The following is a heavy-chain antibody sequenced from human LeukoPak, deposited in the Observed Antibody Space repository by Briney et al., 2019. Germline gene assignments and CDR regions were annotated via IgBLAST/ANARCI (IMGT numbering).Heavy chain of an antibody. V-gene: IGHV1-69*05. CDR3: ARILGVLYGSGSPYPPDYGMDV. CDR1: GGTFSSYA. Sequence: GASVKVSCKASGGTFSSYAISWVRQAPGQGLEWMGGMIPIFGTANYAQKFQGRVTITTDESTSTAYMELSSLRSEDTAVYYCARILGVLYGSGSPYPPDYGMDVWGQGTTVTVSS. D-gene: IGHD3-10*01. J-gene: IGHJ6*02. CDR2: MIPIFGTA.